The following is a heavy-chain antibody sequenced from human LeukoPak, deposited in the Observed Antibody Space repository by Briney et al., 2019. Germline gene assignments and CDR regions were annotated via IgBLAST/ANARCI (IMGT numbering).Heavy chain of an antibody. D-gene: IGHD1-26*01. Sequence: GASVKVSCTASGYTFTSFGFSWVRQAPGQGLEWMGWISAYNGHTNYAQNLQGRVTLTTDTSTSTAYMELTSLRSDDTAVYYCARDQVVGATAGTFDSWGQGTLVTVSS. CDR3: ARDQVVGATAGTFDS. CDR1: GYTFTSFG. CDR2: ISAYNGHT. V-gene: IGHV1-18*01. J-gene: IGHJ4*02.